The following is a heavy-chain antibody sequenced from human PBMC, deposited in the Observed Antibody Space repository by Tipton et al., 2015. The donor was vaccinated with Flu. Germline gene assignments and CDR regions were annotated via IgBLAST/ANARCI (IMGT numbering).Heavy chain of an antibody. CDR1: GFTFSNYE. CDR3: AREIYLGSGLGFDY. Sequence: LSLTCVVSGFTFSNYEMKWVRQAPGKGLEWVSHISSSGSTIFYADSVQGRFTISRDNAKNSLYLQMNSLRAEDTAVYYCAREIYLGSGLGFDYWGQGTLVTVS. D-gene: IGHD3-10*01. CDR2: ISSSGSTI. J-gene: IGHJ4*02. V-gene: IGHV3-48*03.